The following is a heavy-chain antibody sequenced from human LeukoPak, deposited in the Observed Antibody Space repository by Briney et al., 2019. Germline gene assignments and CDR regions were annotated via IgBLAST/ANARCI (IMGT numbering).Heavy chain of an antibody. CDR1: GFTFSSYG. V-gene: IGHV3-30*02. CDR2: IRYDGSNK. CDR3: AKEGYDFWSGYQPRGYYYYYMDV. J-gene: IGHJ6*03. D-gene: IGHD3-3*01. Sequence: GGSLRLSCAASGFTFSSYGMHWVRQAPGQGLEWGAFIRYDGSNKDYADSVKGRFTISRDNSKNTLYLQMNSLRAEDTAVYYCAKEGYDFWSGYQPRGYYYYYMDVWGKGTTVTVSS.